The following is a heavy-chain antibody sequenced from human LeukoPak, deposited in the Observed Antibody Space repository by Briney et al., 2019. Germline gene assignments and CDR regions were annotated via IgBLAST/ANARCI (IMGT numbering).Heavy chain of an antibody. V-gene: IGHV4-30-4*01. CDR1: GGSISSGAYY. D-gene: IGHD3-10*01. CDR3: ARGALLWFGELDY. CDR2: IYYTGST. Sequence: SETLSLTCTVSGGSISSGAYYWSWIRQPPGKGLEWIGYIYYTGSTYYNPSPKSRVTVSVETSKNQFSLKLSSATAADTAVYYCARGALLWFGELDYWGQGTLVTVSS. J-gene: IGHJ4*02.